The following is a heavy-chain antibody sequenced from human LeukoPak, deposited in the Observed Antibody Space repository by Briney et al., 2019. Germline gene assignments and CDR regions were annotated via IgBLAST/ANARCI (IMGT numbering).Heavy chain of an antibody. CDR1: GDSISSYY. D-gene: IGHD2-15*01. J-gene: IGHJ4*02. CDR3: ARGGCSGGYCYSITVTTEADY. V-gene: IGHV4-59*01. CDR2: VYYSRST. Sequence: SETLSLTCTVSGDSISSYYWNWIRQPSGKGLDWIGYVYYSRSTNYNPSLKSRVTISVDTSKNQFSLKLSSVTAADTAVYYCARGGCSGGYCYSITVTTEADYWGQGTLVTVSS.